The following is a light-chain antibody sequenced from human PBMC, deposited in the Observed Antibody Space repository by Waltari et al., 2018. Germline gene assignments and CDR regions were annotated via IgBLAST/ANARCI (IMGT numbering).Light chain of an antibody. CDR1: HSISNY. CDR2: AAS. V-gene: IGKV1-39*01. J-gene: IGKJ1*01. Sequence: DIQMTQSPSSLSASVEDRVTITCRASHSISNYLNWYQHKPGKAPKLLIYAASSLQSGVPSRFRGSGYGTDFTLTITSLQPEDFATYYCQQSLNTLWTFGPGTKVEIK. CDR3: QQSLNTLWT.